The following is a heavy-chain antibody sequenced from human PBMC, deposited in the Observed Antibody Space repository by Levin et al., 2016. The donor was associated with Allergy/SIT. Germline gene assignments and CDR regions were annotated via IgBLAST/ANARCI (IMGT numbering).Heavy chain of an antibody. V-gene: IGHV1-3*01. J-gene: IGHJ6*03. Sequence: ASVKVSCKASGYSFTNNAIHWVRQAPGQRLEWMGWINVGNGNTKYSEKLQGRVTITRDTSASTAYMELSSLRSEDTAVYYCARDRGSYDYIWGSYRSGHYYYDMDVWGKGTTVTVSS. CDR1: GYSFTNNA. D-gene: IGHD3-16*02. CDR3: ARDRGSYDYIWGSYRSGHYYYDMDV. CDR2: INVGNGNT.